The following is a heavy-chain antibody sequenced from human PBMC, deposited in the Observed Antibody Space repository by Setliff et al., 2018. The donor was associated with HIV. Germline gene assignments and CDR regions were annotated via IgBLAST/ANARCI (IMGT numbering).Heavy chain of an antibody. V-gene: IGHV1-69*10. CDR3: AKKSGSHYYDSGGQPVFDY. CDR2: IVPILGIA. Sequence: SVKVSCKASGGTFTNSAIGWVRQAPGQGLEWMGAIVPILGIANSAQKFQGRVTITTDESTNTAYMELSSLRSEDTAVYYCAKKSGSHYYDSGGQPVFDYWGQGTLVTVSS. J-gene: IGHJ4*02. CDR1: GGTFTNSA. D-gene: IGHD3-22*01.